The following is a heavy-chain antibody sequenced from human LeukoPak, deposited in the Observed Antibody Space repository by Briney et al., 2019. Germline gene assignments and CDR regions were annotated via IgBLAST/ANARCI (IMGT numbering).Heavy chain of an antibody. CDR1: GFTFSSYS. V-gene: IGHV3-21*01. J-gene: IGHJ4*02. Sequence: GGSLRLSCAASGFTFSSYSMNWVRQAPGKGLEWVSSISSSSSYIYYADSVKGRFTISRDNAKNSLYLQMNSLRAEDTAVYYCASSSSWYGEIDYWGQGTLVTVSS. CDR2: ISSSSSYI. D-gene: IGHD6-13*01. CDR3: ASSSSWYGEIDY.